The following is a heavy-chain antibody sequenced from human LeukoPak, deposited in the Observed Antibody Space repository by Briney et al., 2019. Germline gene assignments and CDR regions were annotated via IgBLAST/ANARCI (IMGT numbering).Heavy chain of an antibody. CDR1: GFTFSSYA. CDR2: ISYDGSNK. J-gene: IGHJ4*02. CDR3: ARDLGDYDSTTPPHRNHKLFDY. D-gene: IGHD3-22*01. Sequence: GGSLRLSCAASGFTFSSYAMHWVRQAPGKGLEWVAVISYDGSNKYYADSVKGRFTISRDNSKNTLYLQMNSLRAEDTAVYYCARDLGDYDSTTPPHRNHKLFDYWGQGTLVTVSS. V-gene: IGHV3-30-3*01.